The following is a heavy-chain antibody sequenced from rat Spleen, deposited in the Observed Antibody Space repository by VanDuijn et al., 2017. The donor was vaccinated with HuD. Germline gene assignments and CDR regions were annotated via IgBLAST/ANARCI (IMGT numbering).Heavy chain of an antibody. CDR1: GFTFSDYY. D-gene: IGHD1-12*02. CDR3: ATHQGMVVITPFDY. V-gene: IGHV5-25*01. Sequence: EVQLVESDGGLVQPGRSLKLSCAASGFTFSDYYMAWVRQAPTKGLEWVASISPSGGSTYYPDSVKGRFTISRDNAKSTLYLQMDSLRSEDTATYYCATHQGMVVITPFDYWGQGVMVTVSS. J-gene: IGHJ2*01. CDR2: ISPSGGST.